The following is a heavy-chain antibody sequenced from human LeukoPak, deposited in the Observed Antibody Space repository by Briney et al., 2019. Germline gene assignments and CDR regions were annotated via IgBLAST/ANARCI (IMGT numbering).Heavy chain of an antibody. CDR2: INPSGGST. D-gene: IGHD4-17*01. Sequence: GASVKVSCTASGYTFTSYYMHWVRQAPGQGLEWMGIINPSGGSTSYAQKFQGRVTMTRDTSTSTVYMELSSLRSEDTAVYYCARDLPYYGDYAHFDYWGQGTLVTVSS. V-gene: IGHV1-46*01. CDR3: ARDLPYYGDYAHFDY. CDR1: GYTFTSYY. J-gene: IGHJ4*02.